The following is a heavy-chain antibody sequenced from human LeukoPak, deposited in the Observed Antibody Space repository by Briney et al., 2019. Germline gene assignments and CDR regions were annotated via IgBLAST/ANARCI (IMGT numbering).Heavy chain of an antibody. Sequence: ASVKVSCKASGYTFTGYYMHWVRQAPGQGLEWMGWINPNSGGTNYAQKFQGRVTITRDTSISTAYMELSRLRSDDTAVYYCARVPGRPDIAAAGSFDYWGQGTLVTVSS. V-gene: IGHV1-2*02. J-gene: IGHJ4*02. CDR3: ARVPGRPDIAAAGSFDY. CDR2: INPNSGGT. CDR1: GYTFTGYY. D-gene: IGHD6-13*01.